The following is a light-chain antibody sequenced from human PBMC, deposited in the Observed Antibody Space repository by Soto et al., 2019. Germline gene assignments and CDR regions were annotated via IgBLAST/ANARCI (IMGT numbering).Light chain of an antibody. CDR2: GAS. Sequence: EVVMTQSPATLSVSPGERATLSCRAAQSIRSLLAWYQHKPGQAPRLLIYGASTRATAIPARFSGSGSGTEFTLTISSLQSEDFAVYYCQQYNSYSEAFGQGTKVDI. CDR1: QSIRSL. V-gene: IGKV3-15*01. J-gene: IGKJ1*01. CDR3: QQYNSYSEA.